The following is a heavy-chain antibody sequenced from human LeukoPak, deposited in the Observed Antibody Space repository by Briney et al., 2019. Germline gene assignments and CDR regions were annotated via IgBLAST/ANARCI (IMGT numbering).Heavy chain of an antibody. CDR2: ITGSGGST. V-gene: IGHV3-23*01. D-gene: IGHD3-22*01. CDR3: AKVRDSGGYWHQAFDY. Sequence: GGSLRLSCAASGFTFSSYSMSWVRQAPGKGLEWVSGITGSGGSTYYADSVKGRFTISRDNSKNTLYLQMNSLRAEDTALYYCAKVRDSGGYWHQAFDYWGQGTLVTVSS. CDR1: GFTFSSYS. J-gene: IGHJ4*02.